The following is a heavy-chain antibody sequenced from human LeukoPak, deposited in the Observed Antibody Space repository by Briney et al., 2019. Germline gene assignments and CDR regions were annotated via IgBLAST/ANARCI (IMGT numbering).Heavy chain of an antibody. CDR2: SRNKENRYST. CDR3: VREYFGGYDY. CDR1: GFSFSVYY. V-gene: IGHV3-72*01. Sequence: GGSLRLSCAASGFSFSVYYMAWVRQAPGKGLEWVGLSRNKENRYSTEYGASVKGRVTISRDDSKNLMYLEMKSLRSEDTAVYYCVREYFGGYDYWGQGTLVTVSS. J-gene: IGHJ4*02. D-gene: IGHD2-15*01.